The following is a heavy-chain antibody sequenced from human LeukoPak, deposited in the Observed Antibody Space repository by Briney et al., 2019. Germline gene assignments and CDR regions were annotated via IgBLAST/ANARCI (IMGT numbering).Heavy chain of an antibody. D-gene: IGHD6-13*01. CDR1: GFIFSSYA. V-gene: IGHV3-23*01. CDR2: INGSGGNT. J-gene: IGHJ5*02. Sequence: GSLKVSCAASGFIFSSYALRWVRQAPGKGLEWVSAINGSGGNTYYADSVKGRFTISRDNSKNTLYLQMNSLRAEDTAVYYYASEYSSSWYGWIDPWGQGTLVTVSS. CDR3: ASEYSSSWYGWIDP.